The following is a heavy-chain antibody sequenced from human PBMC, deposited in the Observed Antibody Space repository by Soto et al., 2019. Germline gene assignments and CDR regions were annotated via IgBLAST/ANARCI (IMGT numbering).Heavy chain of an antibody. CDR2: IYHSGST. J-gene: IGHJ4*02. CDR1: GGSISSGGYS. V-gene: IGHV4-30-2*01. Sequence: TSETLSLTCAVSGGSISSGGYSWSWIRQPPGKGLEWIGYIYHSGSTYYNPSLKSRVTISVDRSKNQFSLKLSSVTVADTAVYYCARGNVVAIDYWGQGTLVTVSS. D-gene: IGHD2-21*01. CDR3: ARGNVVAIDY.